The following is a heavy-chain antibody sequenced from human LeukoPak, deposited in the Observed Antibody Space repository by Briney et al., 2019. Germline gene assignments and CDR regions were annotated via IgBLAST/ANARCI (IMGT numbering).Heavy chain of an antibody. D-gene: IGHD4-17*01. J-gene: IGHJ5*02. CDR1: GYTFTSYG. CDR3: AGLADDYGDSNWFDP. V-gene: IGHV1-18*01. CDR2: ISAYNGNT. Sequence: ASVKVSCKASGYTFTSYGISWVRQAPGQGLEWMGWISAYNGNTNYAQKLQGRVTMTTDTSTSTAYMELRSLRSDDTAVYYCAGLADDYGDSNWFDPWGQGTLVTVSS.